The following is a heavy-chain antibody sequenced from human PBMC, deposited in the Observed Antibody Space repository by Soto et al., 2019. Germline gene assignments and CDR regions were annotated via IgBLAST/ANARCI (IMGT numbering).Heavy chain of an antibody. J-gene: IGHJ5*02. D-gene: IGHD3-3*01. Sequence: LSETLSLTCAVSGGSISSSNWWRWVRQPPGKGLEWIGEIYHSGSTNYNPSLKSRVTISVDKSKNQFSLKLSSVTAADTAVYYCARSPDITIFGVVTRGRFDPWGQGTLVTVSS. CDR3: ARSPDITIFGVVTRGRFDP. CDR2: IYHSGST. CDR1: GGSISSSNW. V-gene: IGHV4-4*02.